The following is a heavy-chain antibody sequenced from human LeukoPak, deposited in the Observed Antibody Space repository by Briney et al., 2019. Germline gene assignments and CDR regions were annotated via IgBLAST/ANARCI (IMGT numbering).Heavy chain of an antibody. CDR1: GGTFSSYA. CDR2: IIPIFGTA. D-gene: IGHD3-10*01. V-gene: IGHV1-69*13. CDR3: AGTRTDYYGSGSYDY. Sequence: ASVKVSFKASGGTFSSYAISWVRQAPGQGLEWMGGIIPIFGTANYAQKFQGRVTITADESTSTAYMELSSLRSEDTAVYYCAGTRTDYYGSGSYDYWGQGTLVTVSS. J-gene: IGHJ4*02.